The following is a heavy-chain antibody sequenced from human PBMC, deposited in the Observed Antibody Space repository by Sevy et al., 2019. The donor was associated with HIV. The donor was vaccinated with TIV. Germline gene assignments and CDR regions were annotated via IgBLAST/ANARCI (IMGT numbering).Heavy chain of an antibody. V-gene: IGHV3-23*01. CDR1: GFTFSSYV. Sequence: GGSLRLSCAASGFTFSSYVMSWVRQAPGKGLEWVSAISSSGGSTYYADSVKGRFTISRDNSKNTLYLQMNSLRAEDTAVYYCAKPISGVYCSSTSCYGGAFDYWGQGTLVTVSS. CDR3: AKPISGVYCSSTSCYGGAFDY. D-gene: IGHD2-2*01. CDR2: ISSSGGST. J-gene: IGHJ4*02.